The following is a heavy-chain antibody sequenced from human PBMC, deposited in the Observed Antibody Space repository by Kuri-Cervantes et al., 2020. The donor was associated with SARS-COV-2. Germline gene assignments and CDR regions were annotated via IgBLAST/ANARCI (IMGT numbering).Heavy chain of an antibody. D-gene: IGHD2-15*01. Sequence: SETLSLTCAVYGGSFSGYYWSWIRQPPGKGLEWIGEINHSGSTNYNLTLKSRVTISVDTSKNQFSLKLSSVTAADTAVYYCAREWCSGGSCYPNWGQGTLVTVSS. CDR2: INHSGST. CDR1: GGSFSGYY. V-gene: IGHV4-34*01. CDR3: AREWCSGGSCYPN. J-gene: IGHJ4*02.